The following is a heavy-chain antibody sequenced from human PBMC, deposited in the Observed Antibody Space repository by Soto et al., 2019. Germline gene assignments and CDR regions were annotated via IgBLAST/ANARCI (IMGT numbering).Heavy chain of an antibody. CDR3: AKVRYSSPMGYYYGMDV. Sequence: QAQLEQSGGEVKKPGSSVQVSCKASRVAFSKFIVTWVRQAPGLGLEWVGGIIPIFGTANYAQKFHGRVTITADESTSTSYMEVNNLRSEDTAVYYCAKVRYSSPMGYYYGMDVWGQGTTVTVSS. V-gene: IGHV1-69*01. CDR2: IIPIFGTA. D-gene: IGHD6-19*01. CDR1: RVAFSKFI. J-gene: IGHJ6*02.